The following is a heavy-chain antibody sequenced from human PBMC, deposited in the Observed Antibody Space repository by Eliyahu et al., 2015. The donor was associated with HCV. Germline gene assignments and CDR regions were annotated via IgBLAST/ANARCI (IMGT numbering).Heavy chain of an antibody. J-gene: IGHJ4*02. Sequence: EAQLVESGGGLVQPGGSLRLSCAASGFTFNKYSMNWVRQAPGKGLEWVSYISDDSSTTYYADSVKGRFTISRDNAKNSLYLQMSSLRAEDSAVYYCARGDVLVGATRSHLGFDYWGQGTLVTVSS. CDR2: ISDDSSTT. V-gene: IGHV3-48*01. CDR3: ARGDVLVGATRSHLGFDY. D-gene: IGHD1-26*01. CDR1: GFTFNKYS.